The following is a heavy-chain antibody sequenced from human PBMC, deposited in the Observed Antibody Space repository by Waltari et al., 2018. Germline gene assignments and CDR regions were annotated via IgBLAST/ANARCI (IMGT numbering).Heavy chain of an antibody. V-gene: IGHV4-4*02. Sequence: QVQLQESGPGLVKPSETLSLTCAVSGDSVSNSNWWSWIRQPPGKGLEWIGYISGTSGSTYYNPSLKSRVTISTDTSKKQFSLKVSSVTAADTAVYYCSRIKYHFYNGFDSWGQGVLVTVSS. CDR2: ISGTSGST. CDR3: SRIKYHFYNGFDS. CDR1: GDSVSNSNW. D-gene: IGHD2-2*01. J-gene: IGHJ4*02.